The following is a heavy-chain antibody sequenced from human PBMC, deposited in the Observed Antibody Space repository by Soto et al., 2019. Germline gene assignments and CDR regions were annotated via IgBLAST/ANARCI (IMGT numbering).Heavy chain of an antibody. V-gene: IGHV1-18*01. D-gene: IGHD5-12*01. CDR3: ARNGASLSRAIVDTISRSGSGQMEFDP. CDR1: GYTFTSYG. CDR2: ISAYNGNT. J-gene: IGHJ5*02. Sequence: ASVKVSCKASGYTFTSYGISWVRQAPGQGLEWMGWISAYNGNTNYAQKRQGRVTMTTDTSTSTAYMELRSLRSDDTAVYYCARNGASLSRAIVDTISRSGSGQMEFDPWGQGTLVTVSS.